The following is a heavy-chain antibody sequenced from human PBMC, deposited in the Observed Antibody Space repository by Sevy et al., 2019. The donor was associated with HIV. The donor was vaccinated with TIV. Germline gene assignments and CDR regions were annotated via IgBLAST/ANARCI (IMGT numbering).Heavy chain of an antibody. CDR2: ISSSGSTI. Sequence: GGSLRLSCAASGFTFSSYEMNWVRQAPGKGLEWVSYISSSGSTIYYADSVKGRFTISRDNAKNSLYLQMNSLRAEDTALYYCARGTGYSSGWFTENYWYFDLWGRGTLVTVSS. D-gene: IGHD6-19*01. V-gene: IGHV3-48*03. CDR3: ARGTGYSSGWFTENYWYFDL. CDR1: GFTFSSYE. J-gene: IGHJ2*01.